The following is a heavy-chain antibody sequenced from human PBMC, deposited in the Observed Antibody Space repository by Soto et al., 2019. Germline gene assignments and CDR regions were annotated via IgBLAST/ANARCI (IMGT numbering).Heavy chain of an antibody. J-gene: IGHJ6*02. CDR1: GYSFTSYW. CDR3: ARHYCSSTSCHPVYYYYYGMDV. CDR2: IYPGDSDT. Sequence: PGESLKISCKGSGYSFTSYWIGWVRQMPGKGLEWMGIIYPGDSDTRYSPSFQGQVTISADKSISTAYLQWSSLKASDTAMYYCARHYCSSTSCHPVYYYYYGMDVWGQGTTVTVSS. D-gene: IGHD2-2*01. V-gene: IGHV5-51*01.